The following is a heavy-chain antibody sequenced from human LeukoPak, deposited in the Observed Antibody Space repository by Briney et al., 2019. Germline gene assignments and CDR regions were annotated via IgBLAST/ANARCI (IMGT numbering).Heavy chain of an antibody. D-gene: IGHD3-22*01. Sequence: GASVKVSCKASGYTFTGYYMHWVRQAPGQGLEWMGWINPNSGGTNYAQKFQGRVTMTRDTSISTAYMELSRLRSDDTAVYYCSSPSIVVVTYYFDYWGQGTLVTVSS. CDR2: INPNSGGT. CDR3: SSPSIVVVTYYFDY. V-gene: IGHV1-2*02. J-gene: IGHJ4*02. CDR1: GYTFTGYY.